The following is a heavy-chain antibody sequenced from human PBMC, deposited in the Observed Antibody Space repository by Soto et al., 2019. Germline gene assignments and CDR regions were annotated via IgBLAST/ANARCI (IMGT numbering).Heavy chain of an antibody. CDR3: VRQGIDYLHGLVDV. J-gene: IGHJ6*02. CDR2: VYYTGDT. Sequence: QVQVQQSGPGLVKPSDTLSLTCTVSSGRSRSHNWGWIRQPPGRGLEWIGYVYYTGDTSYNPSLKSRVTISADTSTNHISLTLRSVTAADTAVYYCVRQGIDYLHGLVDVWGPGTTVSVSS. CDR1: SGRSRSHN. V-gene: IGHV4-59*08. D-gene: IGHD5-12*01.